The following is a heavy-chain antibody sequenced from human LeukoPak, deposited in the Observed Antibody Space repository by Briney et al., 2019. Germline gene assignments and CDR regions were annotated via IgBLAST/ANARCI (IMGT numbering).Heavy chain of an antibody. D-gene: IGHD3-3*01. CDR1: GDSLSGHY. V-gene: IGHV4-34*12. CDR2: VFHFGST. CDR3: ARHRQQLVGNFYYYYMDV. Sequence: SQTLSLTCGVSGDSLSGHYWNWIRQPPGKGLEWLGEVFHFGSTHYNPSLRGRVTISLDTSQNNFSLRLTSVTPADTAVYYCARHRQQLVGNFYYYYMDVWGKGTTVTVSS. J-gene: IGHJ6*03.